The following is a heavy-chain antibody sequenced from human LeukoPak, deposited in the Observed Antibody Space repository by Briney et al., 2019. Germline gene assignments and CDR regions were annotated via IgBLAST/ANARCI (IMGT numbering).Heavy chain of an antibody. V-gene: IGHV3-7*01. CDR3: ARLNYYDSSGYPIRFDY. CDR1: GFTFSSYW. D-gene: IGHD3-22*01. CDR2: IKQDGSET. Sequence: PGESLRLSCAASGFTFSSYWMSCVSQAPGEGLEWVANIKQDGSETYYVDSVKGRFTISRDNAKNSLYLQMNCLRAEDTAVYYCARLNYYDSSGYPIRFDYLGQGTLGNVSS. J-gene: IGHJ4*02.